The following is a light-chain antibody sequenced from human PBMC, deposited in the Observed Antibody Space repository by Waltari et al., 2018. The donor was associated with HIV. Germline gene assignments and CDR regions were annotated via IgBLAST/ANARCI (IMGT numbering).Light chain of an antibody. CDR1: SSDVGAYNS. J-gene: IGLJ2*01. V-gene: IGLV2-8*01. Sequence: QSALTQPPSASGSPGQSVTISCTGTSSDVGAYNSVSWYQQHPGKAPKLLIAEVTKRPSGVPDRFSGSKSGNTASLTVSGLQAEDEDDFYCSSYAGSNNVVFGGGTKMTVL. CDR3: SSYAGSNNVV. CDR2: EVT.